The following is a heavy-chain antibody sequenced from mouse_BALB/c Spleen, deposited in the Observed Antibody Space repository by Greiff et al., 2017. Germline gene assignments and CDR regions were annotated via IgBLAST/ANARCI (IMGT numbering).Heavy chain of an antibody. J-gene: IGHJ4*01. V-gene: IGHV1S132*01. CDR2: IFPGTGTT. CDR3: ARDYGYVYYAMDD. D-gene: IGHD1-2*01. Sequence: VQLQQSGAELVKPGASVKLSCKTSGYTFTSYWIQWVKQRPGQGLGWIGEIFPGTGTTYYNEKFKGKATLTIDTSSSTAYMQLSSLTSEDSAVYFCARDYGYVYYAMDDWGQGTSVTVSS. CDR1: GYTFTSYW.